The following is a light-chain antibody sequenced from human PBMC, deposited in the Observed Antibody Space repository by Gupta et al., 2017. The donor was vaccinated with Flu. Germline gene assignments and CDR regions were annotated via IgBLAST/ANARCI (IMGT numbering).Light chain of an antibody. V-gene: IGLV2-18*01. J-gene: IGLJ1*01. CDR3: GLNSNTYV. CDR2: EVS. Sequence: QSALTQPPSVSGSPGQSVTISCTGTSSDVGSYNRVSWYQQSPGTAPKLIIYEVSNRPSGVPDRFSGSKSGKTASLTISGLEAEDESDYYCGLNSNTYVFGTGTKVTVL. CDR1: SSDVGSYNR.